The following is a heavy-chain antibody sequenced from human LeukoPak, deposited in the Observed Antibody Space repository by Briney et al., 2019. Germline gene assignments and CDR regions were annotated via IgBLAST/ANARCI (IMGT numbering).Heavy chain of an antibody. D-gene: IGHD6-13*01. CDR3: ARDSRGSSWYVDYYYYYMDV. V-gene: IGHV3-53*01. CDR2: IYSGGST. CDR1: GFTVSSNY. J-gene: IGHJ6*03. Sequence: PGGSLRLSCAASGFTVSSNYMSWVRQAPGKGLEWVSVIYSGGSTYYADSVKGRFTISRDNSKNTLYLQMNSLRAEDTAVYYCARDSRGSSWYVDYYYYYMDVWGKGTTVTVSS.